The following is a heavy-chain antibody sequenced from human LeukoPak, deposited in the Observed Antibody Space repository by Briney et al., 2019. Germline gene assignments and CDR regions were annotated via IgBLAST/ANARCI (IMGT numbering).Heavy chain of an antibody. V-gene: IGHV4-34*01. CDR1: GGSFSGYY. CDR2: INHSGST. J-gene: IGHJ4*02. D-gene: IGHD3-22*01. CDR3: ARGYYYDTNAYFDY. Sequence: PSETLSLTCAVYGGSFSGYYWSWTRQPPGKGLEWIGEINHSGSTNYSPPLKSRVTISVDTSKNQFSLKVNSVTAADTAVYYCARGYYYDTNAYFDYWGQGTLVTVSS.